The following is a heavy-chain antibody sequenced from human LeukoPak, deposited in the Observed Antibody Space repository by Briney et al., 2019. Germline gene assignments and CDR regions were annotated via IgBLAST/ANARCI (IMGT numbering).Heavy chain of an antibody. CDR3: ARGGYDSSGYPRPEDAFDI. Sequence: GGSLRLSCAASGFTFSSYDMHWVRQATGKGLEWVSAIGTAGDTYYPGSVKGRFTISRENAKNSLYLQMNSLRAGDMAVYYCARGGYDSSGYPRPEDAFDIWGQGTMVTVSS. D-gene: IGHD3-22*01. V-gene: IGHV3-13*01. CDR1: GFTFSSYD. J-gene: IGHJ3*02. CDR2: IGTAGDT.